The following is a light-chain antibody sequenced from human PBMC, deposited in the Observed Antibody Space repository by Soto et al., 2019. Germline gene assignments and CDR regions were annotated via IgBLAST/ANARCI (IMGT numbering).Light chain of an antibody. CDR2: DAS. CDR3: QQSYDMPWT. J-gene: IGKJ1*01. V-gene: IGKV1-39*01. CDR1: QTINTY. Sequence: DIQMTQSPSSLSASVGDRVTITCRARQTINTYLNWYQQTPGTAPKLLIYDASSLQSGVPSRFSGSGSGTDFTLTISSLQPEDFAAYYCQQSYDMPWTFGQGTKVDIK.